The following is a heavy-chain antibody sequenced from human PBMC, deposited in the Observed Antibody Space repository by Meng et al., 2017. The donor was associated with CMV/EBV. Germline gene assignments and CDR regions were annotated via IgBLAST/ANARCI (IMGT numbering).Heavy chain of an antibody. V-gene: IGHV4-34*01. J-gene: IGHJ6*02. Sequence: GSLRLSCVIYGGSFNNYYWNWIRQLPGKGLEWIGEINHSGSTNYNPSLKSRVTVSVDTSKNQFSLRLSSVTAADTAVYYCAIYFYDYAMDVWGQGTTVTVSS. CDR3: AIYFYDYAMDV. CDR2: INHSGST. CDR1: GGSFNNYY.